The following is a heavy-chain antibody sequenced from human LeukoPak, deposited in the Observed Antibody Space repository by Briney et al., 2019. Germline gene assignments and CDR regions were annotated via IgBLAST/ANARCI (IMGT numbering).Heavy chain of an antibody. V-gene: IGHV3-23*01. Sequence: WGSLRLSCAASGFTFRSYAMSWVRQAPGKVLEWVSAISGSGGSTYYADSVKGRFTISRDNSTNTLYLQMNSLRAEDTAVYYCAKSQQWLVLGRYYYYGMDVWGQGTTVTVSS. D-gene: IGHD6-19*01. CDR3: AKSQQWLVLGRYYYYGMDV. J-gene: IGHJ6*02. CDR2: ISGSGGST. CDR1: GFTFRSYA.